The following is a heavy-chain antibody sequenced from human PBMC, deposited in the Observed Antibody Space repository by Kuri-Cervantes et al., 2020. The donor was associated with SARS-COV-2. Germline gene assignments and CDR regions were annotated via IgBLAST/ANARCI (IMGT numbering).Heavy chain of an antibody. D-gene: IGHD3-3*01. Sequence: SQTLSLTCAAYGGSFSGYYWSWIRQPPGKGLEWIGEINHSGSTSYNPSLKSRVTISVDTSKNQFSLKLSSVTAADTAVYYCARYGVYYYYYYMDVWGKGTTVTVSS. J-gene: IGHJ6*03. CDR1: GGSFSGYY. CDR2: INHSGST. CDR3: ARYGVYYYYYYMDV. V-gene: IGHV4-34*01.